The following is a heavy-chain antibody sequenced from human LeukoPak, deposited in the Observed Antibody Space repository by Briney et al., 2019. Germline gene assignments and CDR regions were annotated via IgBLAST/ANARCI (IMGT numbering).Heavy chain of an antibody. D-gene: IGHD4-17*01. CDR3: AKLGGTYGDYGTDAFDI. CDR1: GFTFSSYG. Sequence: GGSLRLSCAASGFTFSSYGMHWVRQAPGKGLEWVAFIRYDGSNKYYADSVKGRFTISRDNSKNTLYLQMNSLRAEDTAVYYCAKLGGTYGDYGTDAFDIWGQGTMVTVSS. V-gene: IGHV3-30*02. J-gene: IGHJ3*02. CDR2: IRYDGSNK.